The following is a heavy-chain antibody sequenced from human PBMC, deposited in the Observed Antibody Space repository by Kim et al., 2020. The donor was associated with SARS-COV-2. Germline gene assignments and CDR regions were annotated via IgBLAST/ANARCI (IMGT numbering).Heavy chain of an antibody. V-gene: IGHV3-21*01. J-gene: IGHJ1*01. CDR3: ARIGYSGSRAEYFQH. Sequence: GGSLRLSCAASGFTFSSYSMNWVRQAPGKGLEWVSSISSSSSYIYYADSVKGRFTISRDNAKNSLYLQMNSLRAEDTAVYYCARIGYSGSRAEYFQHWGQGTLVTVSS. CDR2: ISSSSSYI. D-gene: IGHD1-26*01. CDR1: GFTFSSYS.